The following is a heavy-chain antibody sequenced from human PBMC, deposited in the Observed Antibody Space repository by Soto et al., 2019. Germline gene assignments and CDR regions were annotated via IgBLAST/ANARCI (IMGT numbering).Heavy chain of an antibody. CDR3: ARDPRIAAAGTHYYYYGMDV. D-gene: IGHD6-13*01. Sequence: PSETLSLTCTVSGGSISSYYWSWIRQPAGKGLEWIGRIYTSGSTNYNPSLKSRVTMSVGTSKNQFSLKLSSVTAADTAVYYCARDPRIAAAGTHYYYYGMDVWGQGTTVTV. J-gene: IGHJ6*02. V-gene: IGHV4-4*07. CDR1: GGSISSYY. CDR2: IYTSGST.